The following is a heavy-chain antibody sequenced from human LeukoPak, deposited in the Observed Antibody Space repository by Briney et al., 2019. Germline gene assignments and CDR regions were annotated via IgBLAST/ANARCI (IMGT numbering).Heavy chain of an antibody. V-gene: IGHV4-34*01. CDR3: AREGRYGDSRLPFDY. CDR2: INHSGST. CDR1: GGSFSGYY. Sequence: PSETLSLTCAVYGGSFSGYYWSWIRQPPGKGLEWIGEINHSGSTNYNPSLKSRVTISVDTSKNQFSLKLSSVTAADTAVYYCAREGRYGDSRLPFDYWGQGTLVTVSS. D-gene: IGHD4-17*01. J-gene: IGHJ4*02.